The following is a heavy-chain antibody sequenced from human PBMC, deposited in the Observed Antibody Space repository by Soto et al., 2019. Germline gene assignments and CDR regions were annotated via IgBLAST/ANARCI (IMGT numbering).Heavy chain of an antibody. D-gene: IGHD3-9*01. CDR3: AKASGYYDILTGPDAFDI. CDR2: ISWNSGSV. V-gene: IGHV3-9*01. CDR1: GFTFDDYA. Sequence: EVQLVESGGGLVQPGRSLRLSCAASGFTFDDYAMHRVRQAPGKGLEWVSGISWNSGSVGYADSVKGRFTISRDNAKNSLYLQMNSLRAEDTALYYCAKASGYYDILTGPDAFDIWGQGTMVTVSS. J-gene: IGHJ3*02.